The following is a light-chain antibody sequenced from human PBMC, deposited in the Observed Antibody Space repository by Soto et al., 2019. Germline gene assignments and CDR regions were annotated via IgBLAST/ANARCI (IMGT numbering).Light chain of an antibody. Sequence: QSALTQPASVSGSPGQSITISCTGTSSDVGGSNYVSWYQKHPGKAPKLMIYDVSNRPSGVSNRFSGSKSGNTACLTISERQAEEEADYYCSSYTSSSTLGVFGTGTKLTVL. J-gene: IGLJ1*01. CDR1: SSDVGGSNY. V-gene: IGLV2-14*01. CDR3: SSYTSSSTLGV. CDR2: DVS.